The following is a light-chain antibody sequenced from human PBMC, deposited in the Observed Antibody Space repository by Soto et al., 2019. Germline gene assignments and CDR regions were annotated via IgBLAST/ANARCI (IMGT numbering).Light chain of an antibody. CDR2: TAS. V-gene: IGKV1-5*03. J-gene: IGKJ4*01. CDR3: QHYDFSSGLT. Sequence: DIQMTQSPSILSASVGDRVNITCRASQSISSWLAWYQQRPGKAPNLLMHTASTLKSGVPSRFSANGSGTEFTLTISSLQPDDFAVYYCQHYDFSSGLTFGGGTRVEI. CDR1: QSISSW.